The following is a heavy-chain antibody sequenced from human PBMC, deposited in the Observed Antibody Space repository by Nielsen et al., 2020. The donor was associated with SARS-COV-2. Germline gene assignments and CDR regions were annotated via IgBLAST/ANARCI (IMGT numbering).Heavy chain of an antibody. J-gene: IGHJ4*02. Sequence: GGSLRLSCAASGFSFSNYAMNWVRHAPGKGLEWVSAISGRGGNTFYADSVKGRFTISRDNSKSTLYLQMNSLSAEDTAIYYCAKSDGGYSYGYPDYWGQGTLVTASS. CDR3: AKSDGGYSYGYPDY. CDR1: GFSFSNYA. CDR2: ISGRGGNT. D-gene: IGHD5-18*01. V-gene: IGHV3-23*01.